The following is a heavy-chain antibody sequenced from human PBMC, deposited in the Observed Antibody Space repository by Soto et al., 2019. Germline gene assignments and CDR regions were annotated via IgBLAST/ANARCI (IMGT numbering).Heavy chain of an antibody. CDR2: IYPGDFDT. CDR3: ARSIVSGLMFPPGLDV. CDR1: GYNFNTYW. Sequence: LGESLKISCTGSGYNFNTYWIGWVRQMPGKGLEWMGIIYPGDFDTRYSQSFQGHLTMSVDKSINTAYLQWSSLETSDTAMYYCARSIVSGLMFPPGLDVWGQGTTVTVSS. J-gene: IGHJ6*02. V-gene: IGHV5-51*01. D-gene: IGHD2-21*01.